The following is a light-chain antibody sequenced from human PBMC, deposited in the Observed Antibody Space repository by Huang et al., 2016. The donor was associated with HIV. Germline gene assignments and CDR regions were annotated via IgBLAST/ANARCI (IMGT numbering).Light chain of an antibody. CDR3: QQSDRTELYT. Sequence: IQMTQSPSSLSASVGDRVTITCRASQSITHYLNWYQQKPGKAPKLLIYAASNLQSGVPTRFSGSGSGREFTRTISSLQPEDYATYYCQQSDRTELYTFGQGTKLGIK. CDR1: QSITHY. J-gene: IGKJ2*01. V-gene: IGKV1-39*01. CDR2: AAS.